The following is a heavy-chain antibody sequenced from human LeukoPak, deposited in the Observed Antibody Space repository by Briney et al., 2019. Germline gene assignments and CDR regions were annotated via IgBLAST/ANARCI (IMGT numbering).Heavy chain of an antibody. CDR2: IDAGNGNT. J-gene: IGHJ5*02. CDR3: ARDSEYFDWLSGWFDP. Sequence: ASVKVSCKASGYTFTSYAMHWVRQAPGQRLEWMGWIDAGNGNTKYSQKFQGRVTITRDTSASTAYMELSSLRSEDTAVYYCARDSEYFDWLSGWFDPWGQGTLVTVSS. D-gene: IGHD3-9*01. CDR1: GYTFTSYA. V-gene: IGHV1-3*01.